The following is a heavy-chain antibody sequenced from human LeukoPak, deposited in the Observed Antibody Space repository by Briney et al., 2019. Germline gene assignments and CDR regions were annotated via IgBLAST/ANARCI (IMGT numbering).Heavy chain of an antibody. CDR2: ISAYNGNT. CDR1: GYTFTSYG. J-gene: IGHJ4*02. Sequence: ASVKVSCKASGYTFTSYGISWVRQAPGQGLEWMGWISAYNGNTNYAQKLQGRVTMTEDTSTDTAYMELSSLRSEDTAVYYCATGGGGYDPPGDYWGQGTLVTVSS. D-gene: IGHD1-26*01. V-gene: IGHV1-18*01. CDR3: ATGGGGYDPPGDY.